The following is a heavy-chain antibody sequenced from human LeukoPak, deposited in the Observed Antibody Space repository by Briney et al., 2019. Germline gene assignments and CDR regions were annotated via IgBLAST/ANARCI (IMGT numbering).Heavy chain of an antibody. CDR3: VRRSGYDYDY. CDR1: GFTFSSYA. D-gene: IGHD5-12*01. Sequence: GGSLRLSCAASGFTFSSYAMSWVRQAPGKGLKYVSAINNNGGSTYYADSVKGRFTISRDNSKNMLFLQMSSLIPEDTAVYYCVRRSGYDYDYWGQGTLVTVSS. J-gene: IGHJ4*02. V-gene: IGHV3-64D*06. CDR2: INNNGGST.